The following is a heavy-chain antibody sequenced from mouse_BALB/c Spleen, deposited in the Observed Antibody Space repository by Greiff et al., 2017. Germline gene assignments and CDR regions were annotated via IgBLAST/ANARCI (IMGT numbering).Heavy chain of an antibody. CDR1: GFTFSSYT. V-gene: IGHV5-6-4*01. D-gene: IGHD4-1*01. J-gene: IGHJ2*01. CDR3: TRENWDY. CDR2: ISSGGSYT. Sequence: EVQLVESGGGLVKPGGSLKLSCAASGFTFSSYTMSWVRQTPEKRLEWVATISSGGSYTYYPDSVKGRFTISRDNAKNTLYLQMSSLKSEDTAMYYCTRENWDYWGQGTTLTVSS.